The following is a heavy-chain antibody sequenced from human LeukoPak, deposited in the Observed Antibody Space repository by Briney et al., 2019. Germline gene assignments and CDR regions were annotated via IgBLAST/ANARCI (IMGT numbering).Heavy chain of an antibody. CDR1: GYTFTSYD. CDR2: ISPYNGNT. D-gene: IGHD6-19*01. Sequence: ASVKVSCKASGYTFTSYDFSWVRQAPGQGLEWMGWISPYNGNTKYAQKLQGRVTMTTDTSTSTAYMELRSLRSDDTAVYYCARDSREAVAGRGRWFDPWGQGTLVTVSS. J-gene: IGHJ5*02. V-gene: IGHV1-18*01. CDR3: ARDSREAVAGRGRWFDP.